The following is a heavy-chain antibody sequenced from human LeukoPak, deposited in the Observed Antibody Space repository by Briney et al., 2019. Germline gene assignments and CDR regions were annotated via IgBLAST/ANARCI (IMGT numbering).Heavy chain of an antibody. CDR3: AKRIAAVGPYFDY. D-gene: IGHD6-13*01. V-gene: IGHV3-23*01. J-gene: IGHJ4*02. Sequence: PGGSLRLSCAASGFTFSNYAMSWVRQAPGMGLEWVSGISASGGSTYYAGSVKGRFTISRDNSKSTLYLQMNTLRAEDTAVYYCAKRIAAVGPYFDYWGQGTLVTVSS. CDR1: GFTFSNYA. CDR2: ISASGGST.